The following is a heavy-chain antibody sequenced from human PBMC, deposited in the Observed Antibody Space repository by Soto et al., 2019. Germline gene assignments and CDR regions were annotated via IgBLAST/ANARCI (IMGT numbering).Heavy chain of an antibody. Sequence: SETLSLTCSVSGYSVTSSDYYWAWIRQPPGKGLEWIGSMFYSGLTYYNPSLKSRVTLSVDTSKNQFSVRLNSVTAADTAVYYCAPLSVSLSGPYGIHVWGQGTTATVSS. CDR2: MFYSGLT. CDR3: APLSVSLSGPYGIHV. V-gene: IGHV4-39*01. J-gene: IGHJ6*02. D-gene: IGHD2-15*01. CDR1: GYSVTSSDYY.